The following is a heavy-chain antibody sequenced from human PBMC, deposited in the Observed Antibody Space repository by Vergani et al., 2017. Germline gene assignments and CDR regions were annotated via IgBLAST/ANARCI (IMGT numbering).Heavy chain of an antibody. V-gene: IGHV3-74*01. Sequence: EVQLVESGGVVVQPGGSLRLSCAASGFTFDDYTMHWVRQAPGKGLVWVSRINSDGSSTSYADSVKGRFTISRDNAKNTLYLQMNSLRAEDTAVYYCARDPVVPAAMADYWGQGTLVTVSS. CDR2: INSDGSST. D-gene: IGHD2-2*01. J-gene: IGHJ4*02. CDR1: GFTFDDYT. CDR3: ARDPVVPAAMADY.